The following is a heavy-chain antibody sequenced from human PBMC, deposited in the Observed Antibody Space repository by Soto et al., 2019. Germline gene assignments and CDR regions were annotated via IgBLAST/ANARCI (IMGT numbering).Heavy chain of an antibody. V-gene: IGHV3-7*03. CDR1: GFIFSGYW. D-gene: IGHD1-1*01. Sequence: EVQLVESGGGLVQPGGSLRLSCAASGFIFSGYWMTWVRQLPGKGPEWVANIKEDGSEQYYVDSVKGRFTISRDNARNCLYLQMNDLRVEDSAVYYGTRRQLWVLGYFALWGRGTQVTVSS. CDR2: IKEDGSEQ. CDR3: TRRQLWVLGYFAL. J-gene: IGHJ2*01.